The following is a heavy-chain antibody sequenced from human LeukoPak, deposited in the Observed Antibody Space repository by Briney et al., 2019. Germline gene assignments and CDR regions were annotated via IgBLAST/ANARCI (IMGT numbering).Heavy chain of an antibody. CDR2: VLGSGVPT. J-gene: IGHJ4*02. D-gene: IGHD6-13*01. CDR3: AKEIAAH. CDR1: GFTVSSNY. V-gene: IGHV3-23*01. Sequence: GGSLRLSCAASGFTVSSNYMSWVRQAPGKGLEWVATVLGSGVPTYYADSVKGRFTISRDNSKNTLYLQMNSLRAEDTAVYYCAKEIAAHWGQGTLVTVSS.